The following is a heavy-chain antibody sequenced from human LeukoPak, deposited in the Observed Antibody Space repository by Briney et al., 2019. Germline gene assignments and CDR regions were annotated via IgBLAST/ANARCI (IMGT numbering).Heavy chain of an antibody. CDR3: AREGSSGYYSLAPTFDY. CDR1: GFTVSSNY. V-gene: IGHV3-53*01. J-gene: IGHJ4*02. Sequence: PGGSLRLSCAASGFTVSSNYMSWVRQAPGKGLEWVSVIYSGGSTYYADSVKGRFTISRDNSKNTVYLQMNSLRAEDTAMYYCAREGSSGYYSLAPTFDYWGQGTLVTVSS. CDR2: IYSGGST. D-gene: IGHD3-22*01.